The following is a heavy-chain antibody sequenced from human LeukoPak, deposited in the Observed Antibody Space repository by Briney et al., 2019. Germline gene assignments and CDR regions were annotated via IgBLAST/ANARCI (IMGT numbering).Heavy chain of an antibody. CDR3: AKIGSMVQGIITD. D-gene: IGHD3-10*01. CDR1: GFTFSSYA. J-gene: IGHJ4*02. V-gene: IGHV3-23*01. Sequence: GGSLRLSRAASGFTFSSYAMSWVRQAPGKGLEWVSAISASGGTTYYADSVKGRITISRDNSKNTLYLQMNSLRVEDTAVYYCAKIGSMVQGIITDWGQGTLVTVSS. CDR2: ISASGGTT.